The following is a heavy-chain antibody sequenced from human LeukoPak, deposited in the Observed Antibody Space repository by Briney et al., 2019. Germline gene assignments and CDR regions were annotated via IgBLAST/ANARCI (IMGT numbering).Heavy chain of an antibody. Sequence: GGSLRLSCAASGFTFSSYAMSWVRQAPGKGLEWVSAISGSGGSTYYADSVKGRFTISRDNAKNSLYLQMNSLRAEDTAVYYCARDQWELGIDYWGQGTLVTVSS. J-gene: IGHJ4*02. CDR3: ARDQWELGIDY. CDR2: ISGSGGST. D-gene: IGHD1-26*01. V-gene: IGHV3-23*01. CDR1: GFTFSSYA.